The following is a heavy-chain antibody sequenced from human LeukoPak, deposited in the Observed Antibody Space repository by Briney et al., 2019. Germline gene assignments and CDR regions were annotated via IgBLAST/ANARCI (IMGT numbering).Heavy chain of an antibody. CDR1: GGSISSYY. J-gene: IGHJ5*02. V-gene: IGHV4-59*08. CDR2: IYYSGST. Sequence: SETLSLTCTVSGGSISSYYWSWIRQPPGKGLEWIGYIYYSGSTNYNPSLKSRVTISIDTSKNQFSLKLSSVTAADTAVYYYARRTYYSGSGRDWLDPWGQGTLVTVSS. D-gene: IGHD3-10*01. CDR3: ARRTYYSGSGRDWLDP.